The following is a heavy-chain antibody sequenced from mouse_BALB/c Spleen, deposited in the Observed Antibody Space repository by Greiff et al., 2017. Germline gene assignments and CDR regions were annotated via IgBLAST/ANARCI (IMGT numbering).Heavy chain of an antibody. CDR2: INPGSGGT. Sequence: QVQLKESGAELVRPGTSVKVSCKASGYAFTNYLIEWVKQRPGQGLEWIGVINPGSGGTNYNEKFKGKATLTADKSSSTAYMQLSSLTSDDSAVYFCARSGGAMDYWGQGTSVTVSS. J-gene: IGHJ4*01. V-gene: IGHV1-54*01. CDR1: GYAFTNYL. CDR3: ARSGGAMDY.